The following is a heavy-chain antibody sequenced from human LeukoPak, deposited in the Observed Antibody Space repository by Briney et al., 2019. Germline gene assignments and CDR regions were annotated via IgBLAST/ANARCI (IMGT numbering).Heavy chain of an antibody. Sequence: GGSLRLSCAASGFTFDDYGMSWVRQAPGKGLEWVSGISWNSGSIGYADSVKGRFTISRDNAKNSLYLQMNSLRAEDTALYYCAKEASYDYVWGSYRYRANYFDYWGQGTLVTVSS. CDR1: GFTFDDYG. J-gene: IGHJ4*02. V-gene: IGHV3-20*04. CDR2: ISWNSGSI. D-gene: IGHD3-16*02. CDR3: AKEASYDYVWGSYRYRANYFDY.